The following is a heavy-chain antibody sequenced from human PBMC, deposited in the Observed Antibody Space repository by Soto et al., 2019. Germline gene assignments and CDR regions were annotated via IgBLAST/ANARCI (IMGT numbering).Heavy chain of an antibody. V-gene: IGHV3-74*01. D-gene: IGHD2-21*02. CDR3: ARGDKGAFDL. CDR2: IHSDGSST. J-gene: IGHJ3*01. CDR1: GFTFSYYW. Sequence: EVQLVESEGGLVQPGGSLRLSCAASGFTFSYYWMHWVRQAPGQGLVWVSRIHSDGSSTTYADSVKGRFTISRHNAKNTLYLQMNSLRAEDTAVYYCARGDKGAFDLWGQGTMVTVSS.